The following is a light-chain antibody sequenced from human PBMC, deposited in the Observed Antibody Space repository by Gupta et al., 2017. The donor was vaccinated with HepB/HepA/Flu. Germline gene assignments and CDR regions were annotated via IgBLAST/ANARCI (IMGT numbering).Light chain of an antibody. V-gene: IGKV1-16*02. CDR1: QGISSF. CDR2: AAS. CDR3: QQEDSYPYT. Sequence: DIQMTQSPSSLSASVGDRVTITCRASQGISSFLAWFQQKPGKAPKSLIYAASNLESGVPSKFSGSGSGTDFTLTISSLQPEDFATYYCQQEDSYPYTFGQGTKLEIK. J-gene: IGKJ2*01.